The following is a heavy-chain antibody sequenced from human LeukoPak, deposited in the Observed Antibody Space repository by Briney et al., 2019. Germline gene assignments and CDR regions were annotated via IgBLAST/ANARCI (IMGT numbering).Heavy chain of an antibody. J-gene: IGHJ4*02. CDR3: ARDLRTPGFFDY. V-gene: IGHV3-7*01. CDR1: GFTFSNYF. CDR2: IEQDGSEK. Sequence: GGSLRLSCAASGFTFSNYFVSWVREAPGKGLEWVAIIEQDGSEKYYVDSVKSRFTISRDNAKNSLSLQMNSLRAEDTAVYYCARDLRTPGFFDYWGQGTLVTVSS.